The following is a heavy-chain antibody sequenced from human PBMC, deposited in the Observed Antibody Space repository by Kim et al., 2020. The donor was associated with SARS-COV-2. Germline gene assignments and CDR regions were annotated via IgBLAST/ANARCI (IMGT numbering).Heavy chain of an antibody. V-gene: IGHV1-24*01. CDR1: GYTLTELS. J-gene: IGHJ4*02. CDR3: ATKIPPGYSYSRTRYFDY. Sequence: ASVKVSCKVSGYTLTELSMHWVRQAPGKGLEWMGGFDPEDGETIYAQKFQGRVTMTEDTSTDTAYMELSSLRSEDTAVYYCATKIPPGYSYSRTRYFDYWGQGTLVTVSS. CDR2: FDPEDGET. D-gene: IGHD5-18*01.